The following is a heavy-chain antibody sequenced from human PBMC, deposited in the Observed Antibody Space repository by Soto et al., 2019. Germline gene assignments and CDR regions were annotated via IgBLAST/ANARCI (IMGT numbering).Heavy chain of an antibody. V-gene: IGHV3-30*18. CDR1: GFTFSVYG. CDR3: AKYGSHLAVAGTSPTAYFYGLAV. D-gene: IGHD6-19*01. J-gene: IGHJ6*02. CDR2: VSYDGSIK. Sequence: QVQLVESGGGVGQPGRSLRLSCAASGFTFSVYGMHWVRQAPGKGLEWVALVSYDGSIKYYADSVKGRFTISRYNSKNTLSLQMISLRVEDTAVYYCAKYGSHLAVAGTSPTAYFYGLAVCGQGTTVTVSS.